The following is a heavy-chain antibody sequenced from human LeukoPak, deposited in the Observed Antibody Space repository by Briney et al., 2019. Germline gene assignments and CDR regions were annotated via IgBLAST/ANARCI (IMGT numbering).Heavy chain of an antibody. CDR2: ISAYNGNT. CDR1: GYTFTSYG. Sequence: ASVKVSCKASGYTFTSYGISWVRQAPGQGLEWMGWISAYNGNTNYAQELQGRVTMTTDTSTSTAYMELRSLRSDDTAVYYCARAQCPGYCSGGSCYSGCNYFDYWGQGTLVTVSS. CDR3: ARAQCPGYCSGGSCYSGCNYFDY. V-gene: IGHV1-18*01. J-gene: IGHJ4*02. D-gene: IGHD2-15*01.